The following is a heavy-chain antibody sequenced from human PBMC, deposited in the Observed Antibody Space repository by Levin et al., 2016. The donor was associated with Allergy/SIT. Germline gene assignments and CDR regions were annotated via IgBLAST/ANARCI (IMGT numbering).Heavy chain of an antibody. Sequence: ETLSLTCAASGFTFSSYSMNWVRQAPGKGLEWVSSISSSSSYIYYADSVKGRFTISRDNAKNSLYLQMNSLRAEDTAVYYCARDSLGYYDSSGYGPAWVYYYYGMDVWGQGTTVTVSS. CDR3: ARDSLGYYDSSGYGPAWVYYYYGMDV. V-gene: IGHV3-21*01. D-gene: IGHD3-22*01. J-gene: IGHJ6*02. CDR2: ISSSSSYI. CDR1: GFTFSSYS.